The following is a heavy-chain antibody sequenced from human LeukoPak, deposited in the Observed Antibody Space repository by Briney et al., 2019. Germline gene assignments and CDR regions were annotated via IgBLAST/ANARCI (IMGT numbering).Heavy chain of an antibody. CDR1: GFTFSSYT. CDR3: AKDRSIAAAGVDY. J-gene: IGHJ4*02. D-gene: IGHD6-13*01. CDR2: ITSSSSTT. Sequence: GGSLRLSCEASGFTFSSYTMNWVRQAPGRGLEWVSYITSSSSTTYYADSVKGRFTISRDDSKNSLYLQMNSLRIEDTALYYCAKDRSIAAAGVDYWGQGTQVTVSS. V-gene: IGHV3-48*04.